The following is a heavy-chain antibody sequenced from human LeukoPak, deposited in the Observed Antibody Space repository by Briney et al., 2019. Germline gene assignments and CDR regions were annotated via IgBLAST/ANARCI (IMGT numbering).Heavy chain of an antibody. CDR3: ARDRLGPSFSVSHFDL. CDR2: INYNGAIT. V-gene: IGHV3-20*04. D-gene: IGHD3-3*02. Sequence: GGSLRLSCATSGFTFVDYGLSWVRRAPGKGLEWLCAINYNGAITDYADSVKGRFAISRDNAKNSLYLRMDSLRAEDTALYYCARDRLGPSFSVSHFDLWGQGTLVTVSS. J-gene: IGHJ4*02. CDR1: GFTFVDYG.